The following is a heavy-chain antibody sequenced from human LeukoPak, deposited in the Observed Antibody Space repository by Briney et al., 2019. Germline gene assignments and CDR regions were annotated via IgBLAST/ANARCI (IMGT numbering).Heavy chain of an antibody. D-gene: IGHD3-22*01. CDR2: ISGSGGST. Sequence: GGTLRLSCAASGFTFSSYGMSWVRQAPGKGLEWVSAISGSGGSTYYADSVKGRFTISRDNSKNTLYLQMNSLRAEDTAVYYCARDRGRRGITMRSDAFDIWGQGTMVTVSS. CDR3: ARDRGRRGITMRSDAFDI. V-gene: IGHV3-23*01. CDR1: GFTFSSYG. J-gene: IGHJ3*02.